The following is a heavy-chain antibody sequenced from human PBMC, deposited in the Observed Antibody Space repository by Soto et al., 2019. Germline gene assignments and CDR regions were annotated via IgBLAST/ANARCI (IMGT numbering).Heavy chain of an antibody. CDR2: IWYDGSNK. Sequence: QVQLVESGGGVVQPGRSLRLSCAASGFTLTSYGMHWVRQAPGKGLEWLAVIWYDGSNKYYADSVKGRFTISRDISKNTMYLQMKSLRAEDTAVDYWARDPCGDDYGVEYWGQGTLVNVSS. D-gene: IGHD5-18*01. CDR3: ARDPCGDDYGVEY. V-gene: IGHV3-33*01. J-gene: IGHJ4*02. CDR1: GFTLTSYG.